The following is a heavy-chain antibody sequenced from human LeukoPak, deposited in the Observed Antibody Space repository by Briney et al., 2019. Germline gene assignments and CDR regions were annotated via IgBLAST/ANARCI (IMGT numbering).Heavy chain of an antibody. J-gene: IGHJ4*02. D-gene: IGHD1-26*01. CDR2: ISGSGGST. CDR3: AKCIVGATAPFDY. V-gene: IGHV3-23*01. Sequence: GGSLRLSCAASGFTVGSNYMSWVRQAPGKGLEWVSAISGSGGSTYYADSVKGRFTISRDNSKNTLYLQMNSLRAEDTAVYYCAKCIVGATAPFDYWGQGTLVTVSS. CDR1: GFTVGSNY.